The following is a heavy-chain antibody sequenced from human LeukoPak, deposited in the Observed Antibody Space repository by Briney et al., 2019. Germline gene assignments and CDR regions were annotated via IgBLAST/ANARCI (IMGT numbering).Heavy chain of an antibody. CDR3: SIDLGNYMDV. Sequence: SETLSLTCTVSGGTISSYCRNWIRQPPGKGLEWIGYIYNSGSTNYYPSLKSRLTIIVDTYKNQFSLQLSNVTAADTAVYYCSIDLGNYMDVWGKGTTVTISS. J-gene: IGHJ6*03. V-gene: IGHV4-59*01. CDR2: IYNSGST. CDR1: GGTISSYC.